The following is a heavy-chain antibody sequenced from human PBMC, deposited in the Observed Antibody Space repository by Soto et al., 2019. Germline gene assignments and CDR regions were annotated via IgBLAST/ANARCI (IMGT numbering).Heavy chain of an antibody. CDR1: EFTLSRYW. CDR2: INPDGNRK. D-gene: IGHD2-2*01. V-gene: IGHV3-7*01. Sequence: EVQLVESGGGLVQPGGSLRLSCVASEFTLSRYWMTWLRQAPGKGLEGVANINPDGNRKWYVDAVKGRFTVPRDKAKNSLYLQMNSLGVEDTAVYFCARDIVVSPAAPYAAAWGQGTLVTVSA. J-gene: IGHJ5*02. CDR3: ARDIVVSPAAPYAAA.